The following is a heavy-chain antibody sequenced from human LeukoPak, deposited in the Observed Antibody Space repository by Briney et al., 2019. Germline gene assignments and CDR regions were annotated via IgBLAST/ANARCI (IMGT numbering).Heavy chain of an antibody. D-gene: IGHD5-18*01. CDR3: AIGMDTAIWGS. CDR2: INPSDGST. V-gene: IGHV1-46*01. J-gene: IGHJ5*02. CDR1: GYTFISNY. Sequence: ASVKVSCKAYGYTFISNYLNWVRQAPGQGLEWVGIINPSDGSTNYAQKFQGRVTMTRDMSTSTVNMELSSLRSVDTAVYYCAIGMDTAIWGSWGQGTLVTVSS.